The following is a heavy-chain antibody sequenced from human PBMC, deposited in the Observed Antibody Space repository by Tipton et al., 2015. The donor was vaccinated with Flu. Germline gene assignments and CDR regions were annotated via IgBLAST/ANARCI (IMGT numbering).Heavy chain of an antibody. CDR3: AKDPQDIVVVVAATPGGMDV. CDR1: GFTFSSYG. CDR2: IWYDGSNK. Sequence: RSLRLSCAASGFTFSSYGMHWVRQAPGKGLEWVAVIWYDGSNKYYADSVKGRFTISRDNSKNTLYLQMNSLRAEDTAVYYCAKDPQDIVVVVAATPGGMDVWGQGTTVTVSS. V-gene: IGHV3-33*06. J-gene: IGHJ6*02. D-gene: IGHD2-15*01.